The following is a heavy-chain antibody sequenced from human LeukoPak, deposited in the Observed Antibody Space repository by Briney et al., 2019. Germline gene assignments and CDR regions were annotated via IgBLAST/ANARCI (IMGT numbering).Heavy chain of an antibody. CDR2: IRQDGSEK. V-gene: IGHV3-7*03. D-gene: IGHD3-3*01. Sequence: GGSLRLSCAASGFTFSTYGMSWVRQAPGKGLEWVASIRQDGSEKNYVDSVKGRFTISRDNAKNSLYLQMNSLRAEDTALYHCARARQQEGDFWSGCFYYMDVWGKGTTVTVSS. CDR1: GFTFSTYG. CDR3: ARARQQEGDFWSGCFYYMDV. J-gene: IGHJ6*03.